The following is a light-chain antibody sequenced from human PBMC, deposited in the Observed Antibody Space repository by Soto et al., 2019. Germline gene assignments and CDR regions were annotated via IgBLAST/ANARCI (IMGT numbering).Light chain of an antibody. CDR3: ISYRGSDTPYV. V-gene: IGLV2-14*01. CDR2: EVR. J-gene: IGLJ1*01. Sequence: QSALTQPASVSGSPGQSITISCTGTSSDIGSYNYVAWYQQFPGKTPKLIIYEVRNRSSGVSFRFSGSKSGNTASLTISGLQAEDEADYYCISYRGSDTPYVFGTGTKVTVL. CDR1: SSDIGSYNY.